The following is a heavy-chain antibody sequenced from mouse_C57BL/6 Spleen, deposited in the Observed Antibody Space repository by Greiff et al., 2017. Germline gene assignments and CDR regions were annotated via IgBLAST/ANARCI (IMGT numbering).Heavy chain of an antibody. J-gene: IGHJ1*03. CDR2: INPKNGGT. V-gene: IGHV1-26*01. Sequence: EVQLQQSGPELVKPGASVKISCKASGYTFTDYYMNWVKQSHGKSLEWIGDINPKNGGTSYNQKLKGKATLTVDKSSSTAYMELRSLTSADSAVYYCARSYYYYGRINWYFDVWGTGTTVTVSS. CDR1: GYTFTDYY. D-gene: IGHD1-1*01. CDR3: ARSYYYYGRINWYFDV.